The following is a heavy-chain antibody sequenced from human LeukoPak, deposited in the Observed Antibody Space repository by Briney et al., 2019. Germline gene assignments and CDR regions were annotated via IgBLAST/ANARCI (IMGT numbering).Heavy chain of an antibody. Sequence: ASVKVSCKASGYSFNSYGISWVRQAPGQGLEWMGWINTYKGNTNYAQKFQGRVSMTTDRSTSTAYLELRSLRCADTAVYYCARDQKVGTTATYTPFDPWGEGTLVTVSS. J-gene: IGHJ5*02. V-gene: IGHV1-18*01. CDR1: GYSFNSYG. CDR3: ARDQKVGTTATYTPFDP. D-gene: IGHD1-26*01. CDR2: INTYKGNT.